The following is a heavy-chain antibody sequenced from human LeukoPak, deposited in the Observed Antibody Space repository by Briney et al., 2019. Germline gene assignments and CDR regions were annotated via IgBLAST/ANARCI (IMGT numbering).Heavy chain of an antibody. D-gene: IGHD6-13*01. V-gene: IGHV3-74*01. CDR3: ARGRSTSSWYYFDY. CDR1: RVTSSRYL. Sequence: GGALRLSCAAPRVTSSRYLVHSVRQTPRRGLGCVSRISTEVGGTPYADSVKGRFTISRDNATNTLCLQNKRLRAVNTAVYISARGRSTSSWYYFDYWGQGTLVTVSS. J-gene: IGHJ4*02. CDR2: ISTEVGGT.